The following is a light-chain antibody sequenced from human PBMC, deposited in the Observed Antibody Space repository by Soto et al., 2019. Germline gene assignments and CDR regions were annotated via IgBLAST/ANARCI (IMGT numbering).Light chain of an antibody. V-gene: IGLV2-23*01. J-gene: IGLJ2*01. CDR1: SSDVGSYTL. Sequence: QSALTQPASVSGSPGQSITISCTGTSSDVGSYTLVSWYQQYPGDAPKLIIFEASRRPSGISNRFSGSKSGNTASLTISGLQAEDEADYYCCSYAGSSTVVFGGGTKLTVL. CDR2: EAS. CDR3: CSYAGSSTVV.